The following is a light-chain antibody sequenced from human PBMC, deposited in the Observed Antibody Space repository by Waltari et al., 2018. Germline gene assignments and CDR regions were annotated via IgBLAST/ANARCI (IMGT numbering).Light chain of an antibody. CDR3: SSYAGGSWV. CDR2: EVS. J-gene: IGLJ3*02. CDR1: SSDIGTYNL. Sequence: QSALTQPASVSGSPGQSITISCTGTSSDIGTYNLVSWCQQYPGKVPKLIIYEVSKRPAGVSIHFSGSKSGNTASLTISGLQAEDEAHYYCSSYAGGSWVFGRGTKVTVL. V-gene: IGLV2-23*02.